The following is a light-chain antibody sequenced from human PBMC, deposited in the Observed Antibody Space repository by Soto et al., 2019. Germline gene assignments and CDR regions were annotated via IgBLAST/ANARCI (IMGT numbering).Light chain of an antibody. V-gene: IGLV2-14*03. CDR2: DVD. Sequence: QSVLTQPASVSGSPGQSITISCTGTSSDVGHYHYVSWYQHHPGKAPKLMIYDVDNRPSGVSNRFSGSKSGNTASLTISGLQAEDEAVYYCNSYTSSGTYVVFGGGNKLTVL. J-gene: IGLJ2*01. CDR3: NSYTSSGTYVV. CDR1: SSDVGHYHY.